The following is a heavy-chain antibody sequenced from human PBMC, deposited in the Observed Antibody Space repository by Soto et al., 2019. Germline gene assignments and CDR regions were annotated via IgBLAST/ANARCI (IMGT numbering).Heavy chain of an antibody. D-gene: IGHD2-21*02. J-gene: IGHJ4*02. CDR1: GYTFTSYA. CDR3: ARRIVVVTPLDH. CDR2: INAGNGNT. Sequence: QVQLVQSGAEEKKPGASVKVSCKASGYTFTSYAMHWVRQAPGQRLEWMGWINAGNGNTKYSQKFQGRVTITRDTSASTAYMELSSLRSEDTAVYYCARRIVVVTPLDHCGQGTLVTVSS. V-gene: IGHV1-3*05.